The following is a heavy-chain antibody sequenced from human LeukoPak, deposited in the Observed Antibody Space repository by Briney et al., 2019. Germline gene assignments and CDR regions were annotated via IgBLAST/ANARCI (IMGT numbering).Heavy chain of an antibody. D-gene: IGHD4-17*01. Sequence: SETLSLTCTVSGGSISSYYWSWIRQPPGKGLEWVGYIYYSGSTNYNPSLKSRVTISVDTSKNQFSLKLSSVTAADTAVYYCARAIDYGDYYNYFDYWGQGTLVTVSS. CDR3: ARAIDYGDYYNYFDY. V-gene: IGHV4-59*01. J-gene: IGHJ4*02. CDR2: IYYSGST. CDR1: GGSISSYY.